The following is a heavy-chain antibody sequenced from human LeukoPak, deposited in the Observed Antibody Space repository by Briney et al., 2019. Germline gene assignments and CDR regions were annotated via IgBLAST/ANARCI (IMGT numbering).Heavy chain of an antibody. CDR3: ARLYYGGITYYYYYMDV. CDR1: GYPISSGYY. Sequence: SETLSLTCAVSGYPISSGYYWGWIRQPPGKGLEWIGSIYHSGGTYYNPSLKSRVTISVDTSKNQFSLKLSSVTAADTAVYYCARLYYGGITYYYYYMDVWGKGTTVTVSS. V-gene: IGHV4-38-2*01. J-gene: IGHJ6*03. D-gene: IGHD4-23*01. CDR2: IYHSGGT.